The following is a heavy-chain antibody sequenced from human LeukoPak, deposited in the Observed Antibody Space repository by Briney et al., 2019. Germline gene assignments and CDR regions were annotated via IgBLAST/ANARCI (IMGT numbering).Heavy chain of an antibody. D-gene: IGHD2-21*01. CDR2: IYSDGST. J-gene: IGHJ4*02. Sequence: GGSLRLSCAASGFTVSSNYMNWVRQAPGKGLEWVSVIYSDGSTYYADSVKGRFTISRDNSKNTLYLQMNTLRAEDTAVYYCARVLYSPGGKLDYWGQGILVTVSS. CDR1: GFTVSSNY. V-gene: IGHV3-66*01. CDR3: ARVLYSPGGKLDY.